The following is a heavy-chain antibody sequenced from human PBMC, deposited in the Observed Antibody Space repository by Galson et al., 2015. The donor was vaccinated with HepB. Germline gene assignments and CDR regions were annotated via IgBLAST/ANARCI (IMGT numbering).Heavy chain of an antibody. V-gene: IGHV3-23*01. D-gene: IGHD6-19*01. CDR2: ISGSGGST. Sequence: SLRLSCAASGFTFSSYAMSWVRQAPGKGLEWVSAISGSGGSTYYADSVRGRFTISRDNSKNTLYLQMNSLRAEDTAVYYCAKDRWAVALRGYFDYWGQGTLVTVSS. J-gene: IGHJ4*02. CDR3: AKDRWAVALRGYFDY. CDR1: GFTFSSYA.